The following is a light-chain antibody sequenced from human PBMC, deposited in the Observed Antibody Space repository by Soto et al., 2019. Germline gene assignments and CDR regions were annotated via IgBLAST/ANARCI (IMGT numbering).Light chain of an antibody. CDR3: QQYDNWPIT. CDR2: GAS. Sequence: ETVMTQSPATLSVSPGERATLSCRASQSVRDNLAWYQQRPGQPPRLLIYGASIRATDIPARISGSEFGTEFTLTISSLHSEDFGVYYCQQYDNWPITFGGGTKVEIK. CDR1: QSVRDN. J-gene: IGKJ4*01. V-gene: IGKV3-15*01.